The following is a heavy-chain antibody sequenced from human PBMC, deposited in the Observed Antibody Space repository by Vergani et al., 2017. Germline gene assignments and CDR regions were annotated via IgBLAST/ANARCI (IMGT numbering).Heavy chain of an antibody. CDR2: ISYDGSNK. J-gene: IGHJ6*02. D-gene: IGHD1-1*01. V-gene: IGHV3-30*18. Sequence: VQLLESGGGLVQPGGSLRLSCAASGFTFISYAMSWVRQAPGKGLEWVAVISYDGSNKYYADSVKGRFTISRDNSKNTLYLQMNSLRAEDTAVYYCAKDYLRDNLYYYYCMDVWGQGTTVIVSS. CDR3: AKDYLRDNLYYYYCMDV. CDR1: GFTFISYA.